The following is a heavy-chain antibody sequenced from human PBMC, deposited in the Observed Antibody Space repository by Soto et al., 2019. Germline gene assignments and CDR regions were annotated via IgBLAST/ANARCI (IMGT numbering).Heavy chain of an antibody. V-gene: IGHV3-23*01. CDR2: ITGSVTST. J-gene: IGHJ6*02. CDR1: GFTFSGYA. Sequence: GGSLRLSCAASGFTFSGYAMTWVRQAPGKGLEWVSSITGSVTSTYYADSVKGRFIISRDNSKNTVSLQMNSLRADDTAVYYCGKSPDFYYYTMAVWGQGTKVTVSS. CDR3: GKSPDFYYYTMAV.